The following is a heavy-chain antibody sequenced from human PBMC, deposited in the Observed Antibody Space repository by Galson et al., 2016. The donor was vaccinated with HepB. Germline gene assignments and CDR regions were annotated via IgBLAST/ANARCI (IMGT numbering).Heavy chain of an antibody. CDR2: VNHGAGT. Sequence: ETLSLTCVVHDGSFSGYYWTWIRQPPGKGLEWIGEVNHGAGTKYSPSLKGRVTISSDTSKNHFSLNLTSVTAADTAVYFCARGLKRPYCTSASCYLRAMDVWGQGTTVTVSS. J-gene: IGHJ6*02. D-gene: IGHD2-2*01. V-gene: IGHV4-34*01. CDR3: ARGLKRPYCTSASCYLRAMDV. CDR1: DGSFSGYY.